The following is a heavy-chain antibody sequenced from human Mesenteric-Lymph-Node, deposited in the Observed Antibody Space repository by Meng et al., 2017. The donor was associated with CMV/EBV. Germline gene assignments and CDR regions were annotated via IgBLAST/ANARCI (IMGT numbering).Heavy chain of an antibody. CDR1: GGSISSYY. CDR3: ASPVHCSSTSCYTTNAFDI. D-gene: IGHD2-2*02. V-gene: IGHV4-59*05. Sequence: SETLSLTCTVSGGSISSYYWSWIRQPPGKGLEWIGSIYYSGSTYYNPSLKSRVTISVDTSKNQFSLKLSSVTAADTAVYYCASPVHCSSTSCYTTNAFDIWGQGTMVTVSS. J-gene: IGHJ3*02. CDR2: IYYSGST.